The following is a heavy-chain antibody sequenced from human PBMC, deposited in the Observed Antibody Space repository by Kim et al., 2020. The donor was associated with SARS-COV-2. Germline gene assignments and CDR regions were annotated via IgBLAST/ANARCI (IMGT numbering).Heavy chain of an antibody. CDR2: IKYDGSGI. J-gene: IGHJ4*02. Sequence: GSLRLSCAASGFAFSSYWMHWARQAPGKGLVWVSRIKYDGSGIGYADSVKGRFTVSRDNAKNTLYLQMDSLRAEDTAVYYCARDSYSSVYDWGQGTLVT. D-gene: IGHD1-26*01. CDR1: GFAFSSYW. CDR3: ARDSYSSVYD. V-gene: IGHV3-74*01.